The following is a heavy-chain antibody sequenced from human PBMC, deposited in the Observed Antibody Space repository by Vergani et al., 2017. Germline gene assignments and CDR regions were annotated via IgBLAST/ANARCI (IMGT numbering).Heavy chain of an antibody. CDR3: ARGGSIAAPSYLYSFYMDV. CDR1: GYSFNSYG. D-gene: IGHD6-6*01. Sequence: QVQLVQSGAEMKKPGASVNVSCKTSGYSFNSYGINWVRQAPGQGLEWLGWISGYDGKTKYVEKLQGRITVTIDTSTISAYMELRGLRSDDTAVYYCARGGSIAAPSYLYSFYMDVWGKGTSVTVSS. CDR2: ISGYDGKT. V-gene: IGHV1-18*01. J-gene: IGHJ6*03.